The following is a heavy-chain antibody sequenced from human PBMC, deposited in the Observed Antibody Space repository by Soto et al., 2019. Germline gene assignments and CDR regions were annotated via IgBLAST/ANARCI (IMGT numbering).Heavy chain of an antibody. D-gene: IGHD2-21*02. CDR2: INAGSGSS. CDR1: GYTFTRYA. J-gene: IGHJ4*02. V-gene: IGHV1-3*01. CDR3: ARERAVSANFFDY. Sequence: ASGKVSCKASGYTFTRYAIHWLRQAPGQGLEWMGWINAGSGSSRYSQNFQGRVTITRDTSASTAYMELSSLIFEDTGVYYCARERAVSANFFDYWGQGTLVTVSS.